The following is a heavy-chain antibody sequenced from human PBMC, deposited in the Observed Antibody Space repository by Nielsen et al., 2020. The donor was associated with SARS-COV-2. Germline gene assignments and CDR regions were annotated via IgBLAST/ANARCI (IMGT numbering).Heavy chain of an antibody. J-gene: IGHJ1*01. Sequence: GESLKISCAASGFTFSSYGMHWVRQAPGKGLEWVAVIWYDGSNKYYADSVKGRFTISRDNSKNTLYLQMNSLRAEDTAVYYCARAGAVIRGVIKDWGQGTLVTVSS. CDR3: ARAGAVIRGVIKD. CDR2: IWYDGSNK. CDR1: GFTFSSYG. D-gene: IGHD3-10*01. V-gene: IGHV3-33*01.